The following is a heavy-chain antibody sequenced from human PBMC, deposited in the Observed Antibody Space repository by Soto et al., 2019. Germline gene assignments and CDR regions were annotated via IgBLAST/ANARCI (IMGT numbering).Heavy chain of an antibody. J-gene: IGHJ6*02. Sequence: SVKVSCKASGGTFSNYGFSWVRQAPGQGLEWMGGIMPIFGTTNYAQTFQGRVTITADESTTTAYMELSSLRSEDTAVYYCAGGTALVTTSQDDFYYGMDVRGQGTTVTVSS. V-gene: IGHV1-69*13. CDR3: AGGTALVTTSQDDFYYGMDV. D-gene: IGHD5-18*01. CDR2: IMPIFGTT. CDR1: GGTFSNYG.